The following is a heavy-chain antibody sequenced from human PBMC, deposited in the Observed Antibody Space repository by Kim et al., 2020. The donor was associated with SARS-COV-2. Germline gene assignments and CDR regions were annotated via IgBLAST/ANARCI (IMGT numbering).Heavy chain of an antibody. V-gene: IGHV3-11*06. CDR3: ARAPRGYSYGLSGPNLDY. Sequence: KGRFTIPRKNAKNSLYLQMNGLRAEDTAVYYCARAPRGYSYGLSGPNLDYWGQGTLVTVSS. J-gene: IGHJ4*02. D-gene: IGHD5-18*01.